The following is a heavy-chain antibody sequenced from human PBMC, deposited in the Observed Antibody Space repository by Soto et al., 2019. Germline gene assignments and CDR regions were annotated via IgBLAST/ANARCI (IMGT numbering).Heavy chain of an antibody. CDR2: MNPNSGNT. D-gene: IGHD3-3*01. V-gene: IGHV1-8*01. CDR3: ARGLLRFLEWSSGRYYYYMDV. CDR1: GCTFTSYD. J-gene: IGHJ6*03. Sequence: ASVKASFKASGCTFTSYDINWVRQATEQGLEWMGWMNPNSGNTGYAQKFQGRVTMTRNTSISTAYMELSSLRSEDTAVYYCARGLLRFLEWSSGRYYYYMDVWGKGTTVTVSS.